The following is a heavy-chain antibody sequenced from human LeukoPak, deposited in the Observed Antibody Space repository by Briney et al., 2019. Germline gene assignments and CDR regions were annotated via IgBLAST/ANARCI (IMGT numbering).Heavy chain of an antibody. CDR3: ARGSGSYGLWDY. D-gene: IGHD1-26*01. CDR1: GFTVSSHW. Sequence: PGGPLRLSCAASGFTVSSHWMHWVRQAPGKGLVWVSRIYGDTYYADSVKGRFTISRDNAKNTLYLQMDSLRPEDTAVYYCARGSGSYGLWDYWGQGTLVTVSS. J-gene: IGHJ4*02. CDR2: IYGDT. V-gene: IGHV3-74*01.